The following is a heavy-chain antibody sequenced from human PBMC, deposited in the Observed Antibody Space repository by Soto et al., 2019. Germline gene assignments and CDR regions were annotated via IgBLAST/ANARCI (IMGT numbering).Heavy chain of an antibody. CDR3: AKEVWGLYTFGRPLDN. CDR1: GFNFSKFG. V-gene: IGHV3-33*06. Sequence: VGSLRLSCAVSGFNFSKFGMYWVRQAPGKGLEWVAGIWYDGSQKYYTDSVQGRFTISRDNSNNTLYLQMNSLRAEDTAVYYCAKEVWGLYTFGRPLDNWGHGTLVTVSS. D-gene: IGHD2-2*02. J-gene: IGHJ4*01. CDR2: IWYDGSQK.